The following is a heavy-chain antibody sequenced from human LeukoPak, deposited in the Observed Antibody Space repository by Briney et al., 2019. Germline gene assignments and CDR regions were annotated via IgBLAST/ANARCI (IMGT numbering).Heavy chain of an antibody. CDR2: MNPNSGNT. CDR1: GYTFTSYD. V-gene: IGHV1-8*01. J-gene: IGHJ6*02. D-gene: IGHD6-19*01. CDR3: ARYSSGWYSGGMDV. Sequence: GAPVKVSCKASGYTFTSYDINWVRQATGQGLERMGWMNPNSGNTGYAQKFQGRVTMTRNTSISTAYMELSSLRSEDTAVYYCARYSSGWYSGGMDVWGQGTTVTVSS.